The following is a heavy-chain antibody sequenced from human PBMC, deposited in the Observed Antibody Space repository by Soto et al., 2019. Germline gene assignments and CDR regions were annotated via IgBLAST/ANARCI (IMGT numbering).Heavy chain of an antibody. CDR1: GFTFSSYG. J-gene: IGHJ6*02. CDR3: ARDKRALAGTISSGMDV. Sequence: GGSLRLSCAASGFTFSSYGMHWVRQAPGKGLEWVAVIWYDGSNKYYADSVKGRFTISRDNSKNTLYLQMNSLRAEDTAVYYCARDKRALAGTISSGMDVWGQGTTVTVSS. D-gene: IGHD6-19*01. CDR2: IWYDGSNK. V-gene: IGHV3-33*01.